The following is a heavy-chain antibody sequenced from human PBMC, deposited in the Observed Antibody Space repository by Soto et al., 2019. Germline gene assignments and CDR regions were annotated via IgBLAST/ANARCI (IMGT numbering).Heavy chain of an antibody. J-gene: IGHJ6*02. CDR1: GGSISSGGYY. Sequence: PSETLSLTCTVSGGSISSGGYYWSWIRQHPGKGLEWIGYIYYSGSTYYNPSLKSRVTISVDTSKNQFSLKLSSVTAADTAVYYCARVIAVAGTTGDYYYYYGMDVWGQGTTVTVSS. D-gene: IGHD6-19*01. CDR2: IYYSGST. V-gene: IGHV4-31*03. CDR3: ARVIAVAGTTGDYYYYYGMDV.